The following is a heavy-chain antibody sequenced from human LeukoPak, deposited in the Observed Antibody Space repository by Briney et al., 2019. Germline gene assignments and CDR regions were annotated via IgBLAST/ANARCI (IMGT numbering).Heavy chain of an antibody. CDR3: ARGSGSYLGY. J-gene: IGHJ4*02. V-gene: IGHV4-30-4*08. CDR2: IYYSGST. Sequence: PSETLSLTCTVSGGSISSSSYYWGWIRQPPGKGLEWIGYIYYSGSTYYNPSLKSRVTISVDTSKNQFSLKLSSVTAADTAVYYCARGSGSYLGYWGQGTLVTVSS. D-gene: IGHD1-26*01. CDR1: GGSISSSSYY.